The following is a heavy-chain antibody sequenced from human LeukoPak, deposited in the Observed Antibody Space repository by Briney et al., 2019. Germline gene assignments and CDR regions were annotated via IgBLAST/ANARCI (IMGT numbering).Heavy chain of an antibody. CDR1: GYRFSNYW. D-gene: IGHD6-13*01. V-gene: IGHV5-51*01. Sequence: GESLQISCKGSGYRFSNYWIGWVRQMPGKGLEWMGIIYPGDSDTNYSPSFQGQVTLSADKYISTAYLQWNSLKASDTAMYYCARRAQLAEFDYWGQGTLVTVSS. CDR3: ARRAQLAEFDY. CDR2: IYPGDSDT. J-gene: IGHJ4*02.